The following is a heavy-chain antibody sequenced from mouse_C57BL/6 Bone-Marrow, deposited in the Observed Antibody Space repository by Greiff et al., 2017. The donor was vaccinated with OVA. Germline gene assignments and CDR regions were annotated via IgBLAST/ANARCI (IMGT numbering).Heavy chain of an antibody. CDR3: TSNWAY. V-gene: IGHV14-4*01. D-gene: IGHD4-1*01. CDR2: IDPENGDT. J-gene: IGHJ2*01. Sequence: EVMLVESGAELVRPGASVKLSCTASGFNIKDDYMHWVKQRPEQGLEWIGWIDPENGDTEYASKFQGKATITADTSSNTAYLQLSSLTSEDTAVYYCTSNWAYWGQGTTLTVSS. CDR1: GFNIKDDY.